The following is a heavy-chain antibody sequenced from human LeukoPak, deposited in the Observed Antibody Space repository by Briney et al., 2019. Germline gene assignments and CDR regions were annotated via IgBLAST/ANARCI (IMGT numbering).Heavy chain of an antibody. CDR2: IYWDDDK. J-gene: IGHJ4*02. D-gene: IGHD2-21*02. CDR1: RFSLSTSGVG. CDR3: ARQYCGGDCWRWDY. Sequence: KESGPTLVKPTQTLTLTCTFSRFSLSTSGVGVGWIRQPPGKALEWLALIYWDDDKRYSPSLKSRLTITKDTSKNQVVLTMTNMDPVDTATYYCARQYCGGDCWRWDYWGQGTLVTVSS. V-gene: IGHV2-5*02.